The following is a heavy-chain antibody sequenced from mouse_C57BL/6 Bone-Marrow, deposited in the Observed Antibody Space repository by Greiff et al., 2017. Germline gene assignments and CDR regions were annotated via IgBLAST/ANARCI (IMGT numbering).Heavy chain of an antibody. CDR2: IRSKSNNYAT. CDR1: GFSFNTYA. D-gene: IGHD5-1*01. V-gene: IGHV10-1*01. Sequence: EVQLQQSGGGLVQPKGSLKLSCAASGFSFNTYAMNWVRQAPGKGLEWVARIRSKSNNYATYYADSVKDRFTISRDDSESMLYLQMNNLKTEDAAMYYCVGLPCADAMDYWGQGTSVTVSS. CDR3: VGLPCADAMDY. J-gene: IGHJ4*01.